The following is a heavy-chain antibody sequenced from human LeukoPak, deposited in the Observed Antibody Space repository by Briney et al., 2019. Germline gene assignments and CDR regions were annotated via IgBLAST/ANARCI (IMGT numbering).Heavy chain of an antibody. CDR1: GYTFTGYY. CDR2: INPNSGGT. D-gene: IGHD3-22*01. V-gene: IGHV1-2*02. J-gene: IGHJ4*02. Sequence: ASVKVSCKASGYTFTGYYMHWVRQAPGQGLEWTGWINPNSGGTNYAQKFQGRVTMTRDTSISTAYMELSRLRSDDTAVYYCARMGRYYDSSGSPAYWGQGTLVTVSS. CDR3: ARMGRYYDSSGSPAY.